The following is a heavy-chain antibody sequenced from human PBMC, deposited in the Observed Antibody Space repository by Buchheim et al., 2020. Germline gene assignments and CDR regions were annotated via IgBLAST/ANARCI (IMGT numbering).Heavy chain of an antibody. CDR1: GFTFSSYG. D-gene: IGHD1-7*01. CDR3: AKAGAGTTYYFDY. CDR2: ISYDGSNK. Sequence: QVQLVESGGGVVQPGRSLRLSCAASGFTFSSYGMHWVRQAPGKGLEWVAVISYDGSNKYYADSVKGRFTISRDNSKTTLYLQMNSLRAEDTAVYYCAKAGAGTTYYFDYWGQGTL. V-gene: IGHV3-30*18. J-gene: IGHJ4*02.